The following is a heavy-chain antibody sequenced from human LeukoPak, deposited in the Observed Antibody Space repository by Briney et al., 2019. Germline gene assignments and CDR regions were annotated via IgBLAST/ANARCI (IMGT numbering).Heavy chain of an antibody. J-gene: IGHJ4*02. CDR1: GGSFSGYY. Sequence: SETLSLTCAVYGGSFSGYYWSWIRQPPGKGLEWIGYIYYSGSTNYNPSLKSRVTISVDTSKNQFSLKLSSVTAADTAVYYCARGAYDSSGYPNDFDYWGQGTLVTVSS. CDR3: ARGAYDSSGYPNDFDY. D-gene: IGHD3-22*01. V-gene: IGHV4-59*01. CDR2: IYYSGST.